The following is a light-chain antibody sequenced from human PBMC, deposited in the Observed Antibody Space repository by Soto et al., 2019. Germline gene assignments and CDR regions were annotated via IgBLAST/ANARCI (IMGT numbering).Light chain of an antibody. CDR2: GAS. CDR3: QQYGGSPRT. V-gene: IGKV3-20*01. J-gene: IGKJ1*01. Sequence: EIVLTQSPGTLSLSPGERATLSCRASQSVSSSYLAWYQQKPGQXPRLLIYGASGRATGIPDRFSGSGSGTDLTITISRLEPEDFEVYYCQQYGGSPRTFGQGTKVDIK. CDR1: QSVSSSY.